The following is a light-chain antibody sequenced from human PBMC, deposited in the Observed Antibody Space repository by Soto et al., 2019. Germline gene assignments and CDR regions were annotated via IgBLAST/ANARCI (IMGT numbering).Light chain of an antibody. CDR1: QSISSN. V-gene: IGKV1-39*01. Sequence: DIDMTQSPSSLSSSLGDRATISCRASQSISSNVNWYQQKSGHAPKLLIYAASTSRSGVPSRFSGTGSGTDFTLTISRLEPEDFARYHCQQSDSTPRTFGPGTKLEIK. CDR3: QQSDSTPRT. CDR2: AAS. J-gene: IGKJ2*02.